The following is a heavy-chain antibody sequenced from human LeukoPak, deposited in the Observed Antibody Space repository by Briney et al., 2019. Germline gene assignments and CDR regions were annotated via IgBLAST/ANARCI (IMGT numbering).Heavy chain of an antibody. CDR1: GFTFSGSA. CDR2: IRGKANSYAT. CDR3: AKDLKEEYSSGWSSRYYYYYYMDV. V-gene: IGHV3-73*01. J-gene: IGHJ6*03. D-gene: IGHD6-19*01. Sequence: GGSLRLSCAASGFTFSGSAMHWVRQASGKGLEWVGRIRGKANSYATAYAASVKGRFTISRDDSKNTAYLQMNSLRAEDTAVYYCAKDLKEEYSSGWSSRYYYYYYMDVWGKGTTVTVSS.